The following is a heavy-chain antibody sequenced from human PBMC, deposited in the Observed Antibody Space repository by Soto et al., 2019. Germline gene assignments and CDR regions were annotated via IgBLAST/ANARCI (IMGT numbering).Heavy chain of an antibody. J-gene: IGHJ6*02. CDR2: IYPGDSDT. Sequence: GESLKISCKGSGYSFISYWIGWVRQMTGKGLGWMGIIYPGDSDTRYSPSFQGQVTISADKSISTAYLQWSSLKASDTAMYYCAGGGVRGVITRTRDYYGMDVWGQGTTVTVSS. CDR1: GYSFISYW. CDR3: AGGGVRGVITRTRDYYGMDV. V-gene: IGHV5-51*01. D-gene: IGHD3-10*01.